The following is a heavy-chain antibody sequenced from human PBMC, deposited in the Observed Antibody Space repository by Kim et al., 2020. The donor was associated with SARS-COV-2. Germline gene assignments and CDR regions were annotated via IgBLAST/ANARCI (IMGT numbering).Heavy chain of an antibody. CDR2: INHSGST. D-gene: IGHD2-2*01. CDR3: ASIVVVPAANLAYYYYGMDV. Sequence: SETLSLTCAVYGGSFSGYYWSWIRQPPGKGLEWIGEINHSGSTNYNPSLKSRVTISVDTSKNQFSLKLSSVTAADTAVYYCASIVVVPAANLAYYYYGMDVWGQGTTVTVSS. CDR1: GGSFSGYY. J-gene: IGHJ6*02. V-gene: IGHV4-34*01.